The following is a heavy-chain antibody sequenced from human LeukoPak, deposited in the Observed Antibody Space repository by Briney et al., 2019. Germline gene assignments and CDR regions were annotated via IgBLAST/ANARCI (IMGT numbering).Heavy chain of an antibody. D-gene: IGHD3-22*01. CDR1: GYTLTELS. CDR3: ATGRYYDSSGYSFDY. V-gene: IGHV1-24*01. CDR2: FDPEDGET. J-gene: IGHJ4*02. Sequence: GASVKVSCKVSGYTLTELSMHLVREAPGRGLEWMGGFDPEDGETIYAQKFQGRVTMTEDTSTDTAYMELSSLRSEDTAVYYCATGRYYDSSGYSFDYWGQGTLVTVSS.